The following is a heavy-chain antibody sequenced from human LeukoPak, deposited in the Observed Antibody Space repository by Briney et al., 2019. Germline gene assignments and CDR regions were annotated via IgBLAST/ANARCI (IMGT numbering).Heavy chain of an antibody. CDR2: INGDGSST. CDR1: GFTFRDYW. V-gene: IGHV3-74*01. D-gene: IGHD7-27*01. CDR3: AKDMLGGNWGIPSYYFDY. J-gene: IGHJ4*02. Sequence: PGGSLRLSCAASGFTFRDYWMHWVRQVPGKGLVWVARINGDGSSTNYADSVKGRFTISRDNGKKELYLQMNSLRAEDTALYYCAKDMLGGNWGIPSYYFDYWGQGTLVTVSS.